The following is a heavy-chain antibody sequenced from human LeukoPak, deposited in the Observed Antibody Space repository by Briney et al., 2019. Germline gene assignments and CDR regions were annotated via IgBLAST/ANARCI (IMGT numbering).Heavy chain of an antibody. CDR1: GGSISSYY. CDR2: IYYSGST. CDR3: ARGSIAAAGTNWFDP. J-gene: IGHJ5*02. D-gene: IGHD6-13*01. Sequence: SETLSLTCTVSGGSISSYYWSWIRQPPGKGLEWIGYIYYSGSTNYNPSLKSRVTISVDTSKNQFSLKLSSVTAADTAVYYCARGSIAAAGTNWFDPWGQGTLVTVSS. V-gene: IGHV4-59*01.